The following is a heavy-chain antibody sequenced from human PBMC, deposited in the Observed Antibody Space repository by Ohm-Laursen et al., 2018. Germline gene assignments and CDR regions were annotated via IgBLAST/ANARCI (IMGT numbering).Heavy chain of an antibody. CDR3: ARRHPDGTGYHYFDY. V-gene: IGHV4-39*01. Sequence: TLSLTCSVSGNPISSNDDLCDWIRRPPGKGLEWIGTITYWGIIKYWGTTHYNPSLTSRVTISLDTSKSQFSLRLASVAAADTAVYYCARRHPDGTGYHYFDYWGQGIRVTVSS. D-gene: IGHD3-9*01. CDR2: ITYWGIIKYWGTT. J-gene: IGHJ4*02. CDR1: GNPISSNDDL.